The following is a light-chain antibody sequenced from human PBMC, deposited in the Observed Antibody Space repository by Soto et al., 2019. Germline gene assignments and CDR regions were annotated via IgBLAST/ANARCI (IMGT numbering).Light chain of an antibody. Sequence: EIVLTQSPATLSLSPGERATLSCRASESVITHLAWYQQKPGQGPRLLIYDASYRATGIPAMFSGSGSGTDFTLTISSLEPEDFAVYYCQQRENGLTFGGGTKVEI. CDR1: ESVITH. J-gene: IGKJ4*01. V-gene: IGKV3-11*01. CDR2: DAS. CDR3: QQRENGLT.